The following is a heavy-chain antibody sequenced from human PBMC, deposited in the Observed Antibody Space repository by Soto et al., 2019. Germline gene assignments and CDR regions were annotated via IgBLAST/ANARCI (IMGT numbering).Heavy chain of an antibody. V-gene: IGHV3-33*01. CDR2: TRHDGSNT. Sequence: QVQLVESGGGVVQPGRSLRLSCAASGFNFGGYGMHWVRQAPGKGLEWVAITRHDGSNTYYADSVRGRFTISRDNSKNTLYLEMNSLTVEDTAVYYCVRDGVGATTYFGYFDYWGQGTLITVS. CDR1: GFNFGGYG. CDR3: VRDGVGATTYFGYFDY. D-gene: IGHD1-26*01. J-gene: IGHJ4*02.